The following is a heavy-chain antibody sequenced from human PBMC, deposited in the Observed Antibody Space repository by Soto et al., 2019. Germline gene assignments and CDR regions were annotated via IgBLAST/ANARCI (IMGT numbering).Heavy chain of an antibody. J-gene: IGHJ4*02. CDR3: ARARRGYCSSRSCSSFDY. D-gene: IGHD2-2*01. CDR1: GFTFSSYS. Sequence: GGSLRLSCVASGFTFSSYSMNWVRQAPGKGLEWVSSISSSSSFIYYADSVKGRFTISRDNAKNSLYLQMNSLRAEDTDVYFCARARRGYCSSRSCSSFDYWGQGTLVTVSS. CDR2: ISSSSSFI. V-gene: IGHV3-21*01.